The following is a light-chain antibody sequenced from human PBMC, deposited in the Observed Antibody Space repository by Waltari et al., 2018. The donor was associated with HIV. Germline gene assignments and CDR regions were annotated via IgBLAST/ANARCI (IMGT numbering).Light chain of an antibody. V-gene: IGLV3-19*01. CDR1: TLSSIY. J-gene: IGLJ2*01. CDR2: GKN. CDR3: YSRDRTTNHRV. Sequence: PELPKAPVVSVALGQKVPIPCQGDTLSSIYPPGYQQKPGQAPLLVFCGKNSRPSGIPDRFSGSNSRNKASLTITGAQAEDEADYYCYSRDRTTNHRVFGGGTKLTVL.